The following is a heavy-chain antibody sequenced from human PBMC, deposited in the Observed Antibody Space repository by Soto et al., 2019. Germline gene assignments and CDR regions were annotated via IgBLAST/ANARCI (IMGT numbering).Heavy chain of an antibody. CDR2: ISYDGSNK. CDR3: ARSGEQQLTRWGFDH. CDR1: GFTFSSSG. V-gene: IGHV3-30*03. D-gene: IGHD3-10*01. Sequence: QVQLVESGGGVVQPGRSLGLSCAASGFTFSSSGMHWVRLAPGKGLEWVAAISYDGSNKYYADSVKGRFTISRDSSKNTLSLQMNSLRTEDTAMYYCARSGEQQLTRWGFDHWGQGTLVTVSS. J-gene: IGHJ4*02.